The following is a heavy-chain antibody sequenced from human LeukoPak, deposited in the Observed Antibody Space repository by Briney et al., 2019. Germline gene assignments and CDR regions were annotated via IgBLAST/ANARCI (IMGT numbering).Heavy chain of an antibody. Sequence: SVKVSCKASGGTFSSYAISWVRQAPGQGLEWMGGIIPIFGTANYAQKFQGRVTITADESTSTAYMELSSLRSEDTAVYYCARDLYSGSYHNYFDYWGQGTLVTVSS. CDR3: ARDLYSGSYHNYFDY. V-gene: IGHV1-69*13. D-gene: IGHD1-26*01. CDR1: GGTFSSYA. CDR2: IIPIFGTA. J-gene: IGHJ4*02.